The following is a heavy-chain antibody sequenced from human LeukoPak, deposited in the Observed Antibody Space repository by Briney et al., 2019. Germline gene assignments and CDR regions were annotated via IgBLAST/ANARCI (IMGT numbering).Heavy chain of an antibody. D-gene: IGHD2/OR15-2a*01. CDR2: ISPNSGGT. Sequence: ASVKVSCKASGYTLTDYYMHWVRQAPGQGLEWMGWISPNSGGTNYAQNFQGRVTMTRDTSVSTAYMELSSLRSDDTAVYYCATDFYRGRQFDYWGQGTLVTVSS. CDR1: GYTLTDYY. CDR3: ATDFYRGRQFDY. J-gene: IGHJ4*02. V-gene: IGHV1-2*02.